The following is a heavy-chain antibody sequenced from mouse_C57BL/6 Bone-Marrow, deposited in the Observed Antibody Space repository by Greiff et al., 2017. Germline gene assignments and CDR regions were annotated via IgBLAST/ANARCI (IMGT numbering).Heavy chain of an antibody. CDR1: GYTFTSYW. CDR3: ARWGYSFYAIDY. D-gene: IGHD2-12*01. V-gene: IGHV1-59*01. CDR2: IDPSDSYT. J-gene: IGHJ4*01. Sequence: QVQLQQPGAELVRPGTSVKLSCKASGYTFTSYWMHWVKQRPGQGLEWIGVIDPSDSYTNYNQKFKGKATLTVDTSSSTAYMQLSSLTSEDSAVYYCARWGYSFYAIDYWGQGTSVTVSS.